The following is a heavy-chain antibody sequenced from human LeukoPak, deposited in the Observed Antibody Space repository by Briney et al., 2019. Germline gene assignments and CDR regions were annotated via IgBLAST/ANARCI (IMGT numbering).Heavy chain of an antibody. J-gene: IGHJ6*02. CDR1: GYTFTGYY. Sequence: ASVKVSCKASGYTFTGYYMHWVRQAPGQGLEWMGWINPNSGGTNYAQKFRGRVTMTRDTSISTAYMELSRLRSDDTAVYYCARDLQWLVLLDYYYYGMDVWGQGTTVTVSS. CDR3: ARDLQWLVLLDYYYYGMDV. V-gene: IGHV1-2*02. D-gene: IGHD6-19*01. CDR2: INPNSGGT.